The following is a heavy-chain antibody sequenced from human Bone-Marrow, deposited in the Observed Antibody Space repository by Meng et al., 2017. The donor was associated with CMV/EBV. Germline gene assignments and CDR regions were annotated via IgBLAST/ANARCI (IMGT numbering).Heavy chain of an antibody. J-gene: IGHJ6*02. D-gene: IGHD6-19*01. V-gene: IGHV1-8*03. CDR2: MNPNSGNT. Sequence: ASVKVSCKASGYTFTSYDINWVRQATGQGLEWMGWMNPNSGNTGYAQKFQGRVTITRNTSISTAYMELSSLRSEDTAVYYCARVGSGWYYFGIPYYYYGMDVWAQGTTVTVSS. CDR3: ARVGSGWYYFGIPYYYYGMDV. CDR1: GYTFTSYD.